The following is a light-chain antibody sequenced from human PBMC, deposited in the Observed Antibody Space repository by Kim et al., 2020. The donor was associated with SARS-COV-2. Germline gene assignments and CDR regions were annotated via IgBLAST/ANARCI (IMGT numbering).Light chain of an antibody. CDR3: QQSYSTSPYT. J-gene: IGKJ2*01. V-gene: IGKV1-39*01. CDR1: QSISSY. CDR2: AAS. Sequence: DIQMTQSPSSLSASVGDRDTITCRASQSISSYLNWYQQKPGKAPKLLIYAASSLQSGVPSRFSGSGSGTDFTLTISSLQPEDFATYYCQQSYSTSPYTFGQGTKLEI.